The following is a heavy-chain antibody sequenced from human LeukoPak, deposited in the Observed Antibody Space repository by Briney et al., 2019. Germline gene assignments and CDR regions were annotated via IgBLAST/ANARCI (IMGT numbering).Heavy chain of an antibody. D-gene: IGHD3-10*01. CDR2: IRYDGSNK. CDR3: AREGGSGSYYNGDFDY. V-gene: IGHV3-30*02. J-gene: IGHJ4*02. Sequence: GGSLRLSCAASGFTFSSYGMHWVRQAPGKGLEWVAFIRYDGSNKYYADSVKGRFTISRDNSKNTLYLQMNSLRAEDTAVYYCAREGGSGSYYNGDFDYWGQGTLVTVSS. CDR1: GFTFSSYG.